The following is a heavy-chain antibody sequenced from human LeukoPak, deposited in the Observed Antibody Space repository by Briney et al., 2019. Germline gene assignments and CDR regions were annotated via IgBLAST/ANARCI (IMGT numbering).Heavy chain of an antibody. CDR3: ARSDRIFGSGWFDP. V-gene: IGHV4-4*09. J-gene: IGHJ5*02. Sequence: SETLSLTCTVSGGSISSYYWSWIRQPPGKGLDWIGYIYTSGSTNYNPSLKSRVTISVDTSKNQFSLKLSSVTAADTAVYYCARSDRIFGSGWFDPWGQRTLVTVSS. D-gene: IGHD3-3*01. CDR2: IYTSGST. CDR1: GGSISSYY.